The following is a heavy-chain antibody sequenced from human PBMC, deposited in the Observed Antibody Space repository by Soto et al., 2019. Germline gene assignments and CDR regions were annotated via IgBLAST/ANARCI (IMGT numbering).Heavy chain of an antibody. CDR1: GGTFSRYS. D-gene: IGHD2-2*01. Sequence: QVQLVQSGAEVKKPGSSVKVSCKASGGTFSRYSITWVRQAPGHGLEWIGRIIPIFGIPTYAQKFQGRVNCTADESTGXAXMXLSSLRSDGTAVYYWASEDRGRETGLVPAAGDGMDVWGQRTPVTVSS. V-gene: IGHV1-69*02. J-gene: IGHJ6*02. CDR2: IIPIFGIP. CDR3: ASEDRGRETGLVPAAGDGMDV.